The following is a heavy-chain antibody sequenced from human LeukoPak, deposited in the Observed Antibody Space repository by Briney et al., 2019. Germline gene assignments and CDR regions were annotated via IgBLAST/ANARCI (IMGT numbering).Heavy chain of an antibody. V-gene: IGHV1-46*01. CDR3: ARGIEWLRYLEY. J-gene: IGHJ4*02. D-gene: IGHD5-12*01. Sequence: EASVKLSCTASGYTFTIYYMNWTRHPPGPGPEWMRIINPSGGSTSYAQKFQVKVTITRDTSTDTVYMELSSLRSEDTAVYYCARGIEWLRYLEYWGQGTLVTVSS. CDR1: GYTFTIYY. CDR2: INPSGGST.